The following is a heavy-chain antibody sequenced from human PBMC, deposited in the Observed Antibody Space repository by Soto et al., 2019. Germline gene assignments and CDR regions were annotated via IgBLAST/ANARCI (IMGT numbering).Heavy chain of an antibody. Sequence: EVQLVESGGGLAKPGGSLRLSCAASGFTFSSYSMNWVRQAPGKGLEWVSSISSSSSYIYYADSVKGRFTISRDNAKNSLSLQMNSLRAEDTAVYYCATNPEYYDFWSGIDAFDLWGQGTMVTVSS. J-gene: IGHJ3*01. V-gene: IGHV3-21*01. D-gene: IGHD3-3*01. CDR1: GFTFSSYS. CDR3: ATNPEYYDFWSGIDAFDL. CDR2: ISSSSSYI.